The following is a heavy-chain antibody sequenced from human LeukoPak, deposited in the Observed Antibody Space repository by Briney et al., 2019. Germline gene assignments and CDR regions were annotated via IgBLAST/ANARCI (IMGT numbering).Heavy chain of an antibody. CDR2: ISSRGSTT. D-gene: IGHD3-3*01. J-gene: IGHJ3*02. Sequence: GGSLRLSCAASGFTFSDYYMSWIRQAPGKGLEWVSYISSRGSTTYYADSVKGRFTISRDNAKNSLYLQMNSLRAEDTAVYYCGRWARFSEWFGDPFDIWGQGTMVTVSS. CDR1: GFTFSDYY. CDR3: GRWARFSEWFGDPFDI. V-gene: IGHV3-11*01.